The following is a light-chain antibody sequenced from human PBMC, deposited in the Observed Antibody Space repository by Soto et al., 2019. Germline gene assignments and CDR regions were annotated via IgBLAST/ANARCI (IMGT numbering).Light chain of an antibody. CDR1: ASDVGSSNL. J-gene: IGLJ1*01. CDR2: EGR. Sequence: QSALTQPASVSGSPGQSITISCTGTASDVGSSNLVSWYQQHPGKAPKLIIYEGRRRPSGVSGRFSGSKSGNTASLTISGLQAEDEADYYCCSFASSSTFYVFGTGTKLTVL. V-gene: IGLV2-23*01. CDR3: CSFASSSTFYV.